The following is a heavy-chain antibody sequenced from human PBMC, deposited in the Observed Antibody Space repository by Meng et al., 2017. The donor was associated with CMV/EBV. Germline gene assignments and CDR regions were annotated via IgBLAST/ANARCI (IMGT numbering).Heavy chain of an antibody. J-gene: IGHJ4*02. Sequence: EVRLVGAGGGLGQLGGAMRLSCAASGFTVSSNYMSWVRQAPGKGLEWVSVIYSGGSTYYADSVKGRFTISRDNSKNTLYLQMNSLRAEDTAVYYCARDHSGPLSHWGQGTLVTVSS. V-gene: IGHV3-66*01. CDR2: IYSGGST. CDR3: ARDHSGPLSH. D-gene: IGHD1-1*01. CDR1: GFTVSSNY.